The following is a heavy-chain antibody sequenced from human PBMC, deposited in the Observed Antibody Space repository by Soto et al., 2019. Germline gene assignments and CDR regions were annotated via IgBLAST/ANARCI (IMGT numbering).Heavy chain of an antibody. J-gene: IGHJ6*02. Sequence: PGESLKISCKGSGYSFTSYWISWVRQMPGKGLEWMGRIDPSDSYTNYSPSFQGHVTISADKSISTAYLQWSSLKASDTAMYYCARLRGGGLRHFDWLFSSGMDVWGQGNTVTVSS. V-gene: IGHV5-10-1*01. D-gene: IGHD3-9*01. CDR2: IDPSDSYT. CDR3: ARLRGGGLRHFDWLFSSGMDV. CDR1: GYSFTSYW.